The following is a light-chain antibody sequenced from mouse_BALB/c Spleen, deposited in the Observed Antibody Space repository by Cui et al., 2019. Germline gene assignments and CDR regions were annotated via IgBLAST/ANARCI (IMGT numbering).Light chain of an antibody. CDR1: QSIGTS. CDR3: QQSNSWPFT. J-gene: IGKJ4*01. Sequence: DILLTQSPAILSVSPGERVSFSCRASQSIGTSIHWYQQRTNGSPRLLIKYASESISGIPSSFSGSGSGTDFTLSINSVESEDIAGYYCQQSNSWPFTFGSGTKLEIK. CDR2: YAS. V-gene: IGKV5-48*01.